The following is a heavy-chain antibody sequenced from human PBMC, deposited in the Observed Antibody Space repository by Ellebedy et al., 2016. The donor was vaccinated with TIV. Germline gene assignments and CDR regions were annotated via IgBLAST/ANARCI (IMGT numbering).Heavy chain of an antibody. D-gene: IGHD3-22*01. CDR3: ASPGIVVVKSYAFDI. J-gene: IGHJ3*02. CDR1: GYSFTSYW. CDR2: IYPGDSDT. V-gene: IGHV5-51*01. Sequence: KVSCXGSGYSFTSYWIGWVRQMPGKGLEWMGIIYPGDSDTRYSPSFQGQVTISADKSISTAYLQWSSLKASDTAMYYCASPGIVVVKSYAFDIWGQGTMVTVSS.